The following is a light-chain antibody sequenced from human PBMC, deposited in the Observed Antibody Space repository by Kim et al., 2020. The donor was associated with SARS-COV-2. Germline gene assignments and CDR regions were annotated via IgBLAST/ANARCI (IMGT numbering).Light chain of an antibody. Sequence: SSELTQDPAVSVALGQTVRITCQGDSLRSYYATWYQQKPRQAPVLVIYGRNNRPSGIPDRFSGSTSGNTASLTICGAQAEDEADFYCQSRDSGGKVIFGGGTKVTVL. J-gene: IGLJ2*01. V-gene: IGLV3-19*01. CDR3: QSRDSGGKVI. CDR1: SLRSYY. CDR2: GRN.